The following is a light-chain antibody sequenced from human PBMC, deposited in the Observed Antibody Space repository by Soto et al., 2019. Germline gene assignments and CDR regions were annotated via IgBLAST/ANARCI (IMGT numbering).Light chain of an antibody. J-gene: IGKJ1*01. Sequence: EIGLTLPPCTRSCSQMERASLSFSPSTSPSSSHLAWYQQKRGQAPRLLLYGASSRAPGIPARFSGSGSGTDFTLTISSLQPEDFAVYYCQQYGSCPAWKFGQGTKVDIK. CDR3: QQYGSCPAWK. CDR1: TSPSSSH. CDR2: GAS. V-gene: IGKV3-20*01.